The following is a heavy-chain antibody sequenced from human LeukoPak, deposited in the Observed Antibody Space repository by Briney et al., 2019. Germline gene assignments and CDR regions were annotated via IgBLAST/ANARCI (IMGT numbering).Heavy chain of an antibody. CDR1: TSGDYA. V-gene: IGHV4-30-2*01. Sequence: TSGDYAMSWIRQPPGKGLEWIGYIYHSGSTYYNPSLKSRVTISVDRSKNQFSLKLSSVTAADTAVYYCAALYSSGWYYFDYWGQGTLVTVSS. CDR2: IYHSGST. CDR3: AALYSSGWYYFDY. D-gene: IGHD6-19*01. J-gene: IGHJ4*02.